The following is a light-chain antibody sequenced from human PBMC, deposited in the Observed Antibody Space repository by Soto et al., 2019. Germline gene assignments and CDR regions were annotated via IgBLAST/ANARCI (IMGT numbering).Light chain of an antibody. Sequence: DLPLTQSPSFLSASVGDRVTITCRASQGIGSYLGWYQQKPGKAPKLLIYEASNLKSGVPSRFSGSGSATEFTLTISSLQPDDFGTYYCEDYSSLSGLTFGGGTKVDIK. CDR1: QGIGSY. CDR3: EDYSSLSGLT. CDR2: EAS. J-gene: IGKJ4*01. V-gene: IGKV1-9*01.